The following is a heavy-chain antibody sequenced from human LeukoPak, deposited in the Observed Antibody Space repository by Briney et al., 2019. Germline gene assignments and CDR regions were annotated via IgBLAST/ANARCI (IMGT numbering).Heavy chain of an antibody. CDR1: GYSFSNYW. CDR2: IYPSDSDT. J-gene: IGHJ4*02. CDR3: ARPYSGYEYYFDY. V-gene: IGHV5-51*01. Sequence: GESLKISCKGSGYSFSNYWIGWVRQMPGKGLEWMGSIYPSDSDTRDSPSFQGQVTMSADKSISTAYLQWSSLKASDTAMYYCARPYSGYEYYFDYWGQGTQVTVSS. D-gene: IGHD5-12*01.